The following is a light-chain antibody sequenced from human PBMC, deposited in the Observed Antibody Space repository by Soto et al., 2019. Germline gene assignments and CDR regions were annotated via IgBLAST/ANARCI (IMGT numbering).Light chain of an antibody. CDR2: AAS. J-gene: IGKJ1*01. Sequence: DIQMTQSPSSLSASVGDRVIITCRASQSISRYLNWYQQKPGKAPKLLIYAASRLQSGVPSRFSGSGSGTDFTLTISSRQPEDFTTYFCQQSYSTPKTFGQGTKVDIK. CDR1: QSISRY. CDR3: QQSYSTPKT. V-gene: IGKV1-39*01.